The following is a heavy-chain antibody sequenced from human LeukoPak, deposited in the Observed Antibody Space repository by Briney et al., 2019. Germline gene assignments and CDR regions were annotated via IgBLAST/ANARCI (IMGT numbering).Heavy chain of an antibody. CDR1: GFTFSSYE. Sequence: PGGSLRLSCAASGFTFSSYEMNWVRQAPGKGLEWVSYISSSGSTIYYADSVKGRFTISRDNAKNSLYLQMNSLRAEDTAVYYCASPGYSSESGYFDYWGQGTLVTVSS. J-gene: IGHJ4*02. D-gene: IGHD6-19*01. V-gene: IGHV3-48*03. CDR3: ASPGYSSESGYFDY. CDR2: ISSSGSTI.